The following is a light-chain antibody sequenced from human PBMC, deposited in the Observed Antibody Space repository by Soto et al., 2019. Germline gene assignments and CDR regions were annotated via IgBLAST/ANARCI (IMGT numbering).Light chain of an antibody. Sequence: AIQLTQSPSSLSASVGDRVTITCRASQGISSALAWYQQKPGKAPKLLIYDASSLESGVPSRFSGSGSGTDFNLTISSLQPEDSATYYCQQFNSYPLFGGGTKVEIK. CDR1: QGISSA. J-gene: IGKJ4*01. CDR3: QQFNSYPL. CDR2: DAS. V-gene: IGKV1-13*02.